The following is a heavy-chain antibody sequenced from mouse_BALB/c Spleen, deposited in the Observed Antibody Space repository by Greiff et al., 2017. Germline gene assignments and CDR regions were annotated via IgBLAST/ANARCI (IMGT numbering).Heavy chain of an antibody. CDR1: GYAFTNYW. CDR2: IYPGSGNT. CDR3: ARDLY. V-gene: IGHV1-63*01. J-gene: IGHJ2*01. Sequence: QVQLQQSGAELVRPGTSVKISCKASGYAFTNYWLGWVKQRPGHGLEWIGDIYPGSGNTYYNEKFKCKATLTADKSSSTAYMQLSSLTSEDSAVYFCARDLYWGQGTTLTVSS.